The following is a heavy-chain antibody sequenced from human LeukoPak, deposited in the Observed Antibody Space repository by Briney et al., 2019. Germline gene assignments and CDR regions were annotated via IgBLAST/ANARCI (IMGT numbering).Heavy chain of an antibody. CDR2: ISWDGDST. V-gene: IGHV3-43*01. J-gene: IGHJ4*02. CDR3: AKDGGYSSGWYYFDY. Sequence: GGSLRLSCAASGFTLDDYTMHWVRQAPGKGLEWVSLISWDGDSTYYADSVKGRFTISRDTSENSLYLQMHSLRTEDTALYYCAKDGGYSSGWYYFDYWGQGTLVTVSS. CDR1: GFTLDDYT. D-gene: IGHD6-19*01.